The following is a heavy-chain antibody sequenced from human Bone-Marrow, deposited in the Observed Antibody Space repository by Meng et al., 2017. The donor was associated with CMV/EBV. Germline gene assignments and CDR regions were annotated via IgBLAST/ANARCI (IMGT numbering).Heavy chain of an antibody. Sequence: ASVKVSCKASGYTFNSYGLSWVRQAPGQGLEWMGWISAYNGYTNYAQKLQDRVIMTIDTSTTTAYMELRSLRSDDTAVYYCARSESRNCSNTTCYFDWFDPWRQGPLDTVSS. D-gene: IGHD2-2*01. CDR2: ISAYNGYT. J-gene: IGHJ5*02. CDR1: GYTFNSYG. V-gene: IGHV1-18*01. CDR3: ARSESRNCSNTTCYFDWFDP.